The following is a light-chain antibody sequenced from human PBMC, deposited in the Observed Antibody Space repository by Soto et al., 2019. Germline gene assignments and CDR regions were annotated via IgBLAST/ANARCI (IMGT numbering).Light chain of an antibody. CDR1: QSLLQTNGYNY. Sequence: DIVMTQSPLSLPVTPGEPASISCRSSQSLLQTNGYNYLDWYLQKPGQSPQLLIYLGSNRASGVHDRFSGSGSSTDFTMKISRVEAEDVGVYYCMQALQTPWAFGQGTKVEIK. CDR2: LGS. V-gene: IGKV2-28*01. CDR3: MQALQTPWA. J-gene: IGKJ1*01.